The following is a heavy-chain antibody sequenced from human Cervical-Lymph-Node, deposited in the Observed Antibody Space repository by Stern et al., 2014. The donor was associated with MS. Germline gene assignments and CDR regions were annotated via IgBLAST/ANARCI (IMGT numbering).Heavy chain of an antibody. CDR3: ARVTEFLRFFYPDY. CDR1: GGSVSSGSRY. Sequence: VQLVESGPGLVKPSQTLSLTCTVSGGSVSSGSRYWSWIRQHPGTGLEWIGYISYSGNTYYSPSLRSRLTISMDTSKNQFSLKLRSVTATDTAIYYCARVTEFLRFFYPDYWGQGTLVTVSS. D-gene: IGHD3-3*01. J-gene: IGHJ4*02. V-gene: IGHV4-31*03. CDR2: ISYSGNT.